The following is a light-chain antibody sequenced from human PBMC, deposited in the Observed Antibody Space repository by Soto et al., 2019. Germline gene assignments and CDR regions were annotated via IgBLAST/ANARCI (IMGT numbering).Light chain of an antibody. CDR1: QSVNSK. CDR2: GAS. Sequence: EIIMTQSPDSLSVSPGERASLSCRARQSVNSKLAWYQQKPGQAPRLVIYGASTRATGIPARFSGSASGTEFTLTISSLQSEDFAVYYCQQYYNWPLAFGGRTKVEIK. V-gene: IGKV3-15*01. J-gene: IGKJ4*01. CDR3: QQYYNWPLA.